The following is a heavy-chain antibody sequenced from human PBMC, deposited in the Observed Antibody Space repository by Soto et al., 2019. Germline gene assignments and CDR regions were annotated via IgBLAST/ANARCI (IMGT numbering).Heavy chain of an antibody. D-gene: IGHD6-6*01. V-gene: IGHV3-33*01. J-gene: IGHJ6*02. CDR2: IWYDGSNK. CDR3: ARVLSGSSSSSPPEYYYGMDV. CDR1: GFTFSSYG. Sequence: GGSLRLSCAASGFTFSSYGMHWVRQAPGKGLEWVAVIWYDGSNKYYADSVKGRFTISRDNSKNTLYPQMNSLRAEDTAVYYCARVLSGSSSSSPPEYYYGMDVWGQGTTVTISS.